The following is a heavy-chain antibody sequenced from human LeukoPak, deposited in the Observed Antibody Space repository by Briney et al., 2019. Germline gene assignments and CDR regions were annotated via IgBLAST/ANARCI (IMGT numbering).Heavy chain of an antibody. CDR2: INGDGSTT. CDR1: GFTFSNYW. D-gene: IGHD1-26*01. Sequence: QPGGSLRLSCAASGFTFSNYWMHWVRQAPGKGLVWVSRINGDGSTTNYADSVKGRFTISRDNAKNTLFLQMNSLRAEDTAVYYCAEGRGSYGLWDSWGQGTLVTVSS. J-gene: IGHJ4*02. CDR3: AEGRGSYGLWDS. V-gene: IGHV3-74*01.